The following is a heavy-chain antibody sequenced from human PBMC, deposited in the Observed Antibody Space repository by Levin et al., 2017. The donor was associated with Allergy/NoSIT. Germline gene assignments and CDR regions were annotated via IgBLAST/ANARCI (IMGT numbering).Heavy chain of an antibody. J-gene: IGHJ4*02. Sequence: PGGSLRLSCTVSGGSITDSRHLWGWVRQTPGKGLEWLGGFNYNGFTYYDSSLRGRVTISVDTSKNQFSLNLYSVTAADTALFYCAGRTHSGSSDSSPTFYLDSWGQGILVTVSS. V-gene: IGHV4-39*07. CDR2: FNYNGFT. CDR1: GGSITDSRHL. D-gene: IGHD1-1*01. CDR3: AGRTHSGSSDSSPTFYLDS.